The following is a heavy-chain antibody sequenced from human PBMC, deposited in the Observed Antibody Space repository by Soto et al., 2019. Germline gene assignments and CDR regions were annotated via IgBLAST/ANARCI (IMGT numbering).Heavy chain of an antibody. Sequence: SETLSLTCTVSGGSISRYYWSWIRQPPGKGLEWIGYIYHSGSTNYNPSLKSRVTISADTSKNQFSLKLSSVTAADTAVYYCARADSSSWPDWGQGTLVTVSS. CDR2: IYHSGST. CDR3: ARADSSSWPD. V-gene: IGHV4-59*01. D-gene: IGHD6-13*01. CDR1: GGSISRYY. J-gene: IGHJ4*02.